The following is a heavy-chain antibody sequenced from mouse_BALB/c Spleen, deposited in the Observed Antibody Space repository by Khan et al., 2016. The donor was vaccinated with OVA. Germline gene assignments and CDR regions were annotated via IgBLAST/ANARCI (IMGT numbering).Heavy chain of an antibody. CDR3: ARGIYYFGSRYMDY. Sequence: QVQLKESGPGLVAPSQSLSITYTVSGFSLTSYGVHWVRQPPGKGLEWLVVIWSDGFTTYNSTLKSRLSISKDNSKSQVFLKMNSLQTDDTAMYXCARGIYYFGSRYMDYWGQGTSVTVSS. V-gene: IGHV2-6*02. CDR1: GFSLTSYG. CDR2: IWSDGFT. D-gene: IGHD1-1*01. J-gene: IGHJ4*01.